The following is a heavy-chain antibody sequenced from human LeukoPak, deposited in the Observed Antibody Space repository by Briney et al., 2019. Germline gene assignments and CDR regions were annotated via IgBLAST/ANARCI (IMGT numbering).Heavy chain of an antibody. V-gene: IGHV3-21*01. CDR1: GFTFSSYS. Sequence: PGGSLRLSCAASGFTFSSYSMNWVRQAPGKGLEWVSSISSSSSYIYYADSVKGRFTISRDNAKNSLYLQMNSLRAEDTAVYYCAREYSGSYPTLYWGQGTLVTVSS. CDR3: AREYSGSYPTLY. CDR2: ISSSSSYI. D-gene: IGHD1-26*01. J-gene: IGHJ4*02.